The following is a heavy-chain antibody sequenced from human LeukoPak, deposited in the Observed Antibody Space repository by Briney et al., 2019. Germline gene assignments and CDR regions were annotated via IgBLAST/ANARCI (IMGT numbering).Heavy chain of an antibody. CDR3: ARDGWSEMGTILSEVVSDY. Sequence: ASVKVSCKASGYTFTSYYMHWVRQAPGQGLEWMGIINPSGGSTSYAQKFQGRVTMTRDTSTSTLYMELSSLRPEDTAVYYCARDGWSEMGTILSEVVSDYWGQGTLVTVSS. J-gene: IGHJ4*02. D-gene: IGHD5-24*01. CDR2: INPSGGST. V-gene: IGHV1-46*01. CDR1: GYTFTSYY.